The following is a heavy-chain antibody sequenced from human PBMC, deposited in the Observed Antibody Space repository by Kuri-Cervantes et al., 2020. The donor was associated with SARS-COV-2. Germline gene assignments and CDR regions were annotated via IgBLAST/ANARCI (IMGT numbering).Heavy chain of an antibody. J-gene: IGHJ4*02. V-gene: IGHV1-18*01. CDR3: AKIGSSTWRQYDY. D-gene: IGHD6-13*01. CDR2: ISAYNSNT. CDR1: GYTFNMFG. Sequence: ASVTVSCMASGYTFNMFGYSWVRQAPGQGLEWMGWISAYNSNTNYAQKFQGRVTMTRDTSTSTVYMDLGSLTSEDSAVYYCAKIGSSTWRQYDYWGQGTLVTVSS.